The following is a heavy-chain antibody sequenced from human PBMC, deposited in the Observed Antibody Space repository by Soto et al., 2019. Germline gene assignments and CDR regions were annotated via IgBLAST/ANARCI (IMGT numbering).Heavy chain of an antibody. CDR2: ISSSSSYI. CDR1: GFTFSSYS. CDR3: ARFPLDIVVP. Sequence: LRLSCAASGFTFSSYSMNWVRQAPGEGLEWVSSISSSSSYIYYADSVKGRFTISRDNAKNSLYLQMNSLRAEDTAVYYCARFPLDIVVPWGQGTLVTVSS. D-gene: IGHD2-2*03. V-gene: IGHV3-21*01. J-gene: IGHJ4*02.